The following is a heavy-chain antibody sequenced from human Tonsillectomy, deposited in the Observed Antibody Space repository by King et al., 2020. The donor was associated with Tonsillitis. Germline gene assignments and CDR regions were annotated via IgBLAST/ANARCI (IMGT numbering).Heavy chain of an antibody. V-gene: IGHV1-8*01. J-gene: IGHJ4*02. CDR3: ARGTLGGDYVYYFDY. CDR1: GYTFTSYD. CDR2: MNPNSGNT. Sequence: QLVQSGAEVKKPGASVKVSCKASGYTFTSYDSNWVRQATGQGLEWMGWMNPNSGNTGYAQKFQGRVTMTRNTSISTAYMERSGLRSEATAVYYCARGTLGGDYVYYFDYWGQGTLVTVSS. D-gene: IGHD4-17*01.